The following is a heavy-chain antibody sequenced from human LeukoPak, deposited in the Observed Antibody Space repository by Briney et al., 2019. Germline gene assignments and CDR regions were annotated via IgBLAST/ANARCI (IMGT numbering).Heavy chain of an antibody. V-gene: IGHV4-39*01. Sequence: PSETLSLTCTVSGGSISSSSYHWGWIRQPPGKGLEWIGSIYYSGSTYYNPSLKSRVTISVDTSKNQFSLKLSSVTAADTAVYYCARKGAVAGTRWFDPWGQGTLVTVSS. CDR3: ARKGAVAGTRWFDP. CDR2: IYYSGST. CDR1: GGSISSSSYH. D-gene: IGHD6-19*01. J-gene: IGHJ5*02.